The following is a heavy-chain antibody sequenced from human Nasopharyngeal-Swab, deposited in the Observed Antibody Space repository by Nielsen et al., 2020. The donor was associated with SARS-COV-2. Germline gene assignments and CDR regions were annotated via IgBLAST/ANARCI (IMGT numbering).Heavy chain of an antibody. CDR2: IDHSDSYT. CDR1: GYSFTSYW. CDR3: ARRLGYGGNSDFDY. V-gene: IGHV5-10-1*01. D-gene: IGHD4-23*01. J-gene: IGHJ4*02. Sequence: GESLKISCEGSGYSFTSYWINWVRQIPGKGLEWVGMIDHSDSYTNYSPPFQGHVTISTDKSINTAYLQWSSLKASDTAMYYCARRLGYGGNSDFDYWGQGTLVTVSS.